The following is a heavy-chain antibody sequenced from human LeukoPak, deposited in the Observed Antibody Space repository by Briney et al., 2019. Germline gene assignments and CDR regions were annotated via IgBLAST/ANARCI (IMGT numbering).Heavy chain of an antibody. CDR1: GGSISNYY. CDR2: IYYSGST. D-gene: IGHD3-22*01. J-gene: IGHJ3*02. Sequence: SETLSLTCTVSGGSISNYYWSWIRQPPGKGLEWIGFIYYSGSTNYKSSLKSRVSISVDTSKNQFSLKLSSVTAADTAVYYCARHRIVARDAFDIWGQGTTVTVSP. CDR3: ARHRIVARDAFDI. V-gene: IGHV4-59*08.